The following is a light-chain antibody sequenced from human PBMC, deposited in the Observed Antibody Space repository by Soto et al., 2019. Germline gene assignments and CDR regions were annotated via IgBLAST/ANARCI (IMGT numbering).Light chain of an antibody. V-gene: IGKV3-11*01. J-gene: IGKJ4*01. CDR2: DAS. Sequence: DIVLTQSPATLSLSPGERATLSCRASQSVSKWLVWYQQKPGQAPRLLFYDASTRASDIPARFSGSGSGTDFTLTISSLEPDDFAVYYCQHRVNWPLTFGGGTKVEIK. CDR1: QSVSKW. CDR3: QHRVNWPLT.